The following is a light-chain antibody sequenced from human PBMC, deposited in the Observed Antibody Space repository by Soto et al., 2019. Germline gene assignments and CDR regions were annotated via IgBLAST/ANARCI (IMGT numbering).Light chain of an antibody. CDR3: QQYGSSSWT. Sequence: EILLTQSPGTLSLSPGERATLSCRASQSVSSSYLAWYQQKPGQAPRLLIYGTSSRATAIPDRFSGGGSGTDFTLTISRLEPEDFAVYYCQQYGSSSWTFGQGTKVDIK. CDR2: GTS. CDR1: QSVSSSY. V-gene: IGKV3-20*01. J-gene: IGKJ1*01.